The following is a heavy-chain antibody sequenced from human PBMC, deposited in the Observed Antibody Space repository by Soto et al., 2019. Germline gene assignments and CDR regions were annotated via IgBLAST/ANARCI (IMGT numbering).Heavy chain of an antibody. J-gene: IGHJ4*02. CDR2: ISYDGSNK. Sequence: GGSLRLSCAASGFTFSRYGMHWVRQAPGKGLEWVAVISYDGSNKYYADSVKGRFTISRDNSKNTLYLQMNSLRAEDTAVYYCAKDRYNWNSYFDYWGQGT. D-gene: IGHD1-7*01. CDR1: GFTFSRYG. CDR3: AKDRYNWNSYFDY. V-gene: IGHV3-30*18.